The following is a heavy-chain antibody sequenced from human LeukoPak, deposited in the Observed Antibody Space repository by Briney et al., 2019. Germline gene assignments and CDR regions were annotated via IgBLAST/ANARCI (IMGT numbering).Heavy chain of an antibody. J-gene: IGHJ4*02. CDR3: AKLGCTGTTCYANY. CDR2: ISGSGGST. CDR1: GFTFSSYA. D-gene: IGHD2-2*01. Sequence: GGSLRLSCAASGFTFSSYAMSWVRQAPGKGLEWVSVISGSGGSTYYADSAKGRFTISRDNSKNTLYLQMNSLRAEDTAVYYCAKLGCTGTTCYANYWGQGAPVTVSS. V-gene: IGHV3-23*01.